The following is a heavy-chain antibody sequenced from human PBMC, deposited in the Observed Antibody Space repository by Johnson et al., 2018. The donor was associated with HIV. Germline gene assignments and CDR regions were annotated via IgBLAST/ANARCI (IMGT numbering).Heavy chain of an antibody. Sequence: VQLVESGGGVVRPGGSLRLSCAASGFTFSSYAMDWVRQTPGKGLAWVSAVSAGGDNTYYADSVEGRFTISRDNSKNTLYLQMHSLRAEDTAVYYCARSMRGAFDVWGQGTMVTVSS. CDR3: ARSMRGAFDV. CDR2: VSAGGDNT. V-gene: IGHV3-23*04. J-gene: IGHJ3*01. D-gene: IGHD2/OR15-2a*01. CDR1: GFTFSSYA.